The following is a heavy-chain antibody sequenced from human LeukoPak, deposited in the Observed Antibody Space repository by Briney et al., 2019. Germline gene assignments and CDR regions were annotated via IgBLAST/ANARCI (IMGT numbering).Heavy chain of an antibody. CDR1: GYSLTGNY. J-gene: IGHJ4*02. Sequence: ASVKVSCKASGYSLTGNYMHWMRQAPGQGLEWMGWINPNSGGTKYAQQFQGRVTMTRDTSISTAYMELSSLRSEDTAVYYCARGRSSGFDYWGQGTLVTVSS. CDR3: ARGRSSGFDY. V-gene: IGHV1-2*02. D-gene: IGHD6-19*01. CDR2: INPNSGGT.